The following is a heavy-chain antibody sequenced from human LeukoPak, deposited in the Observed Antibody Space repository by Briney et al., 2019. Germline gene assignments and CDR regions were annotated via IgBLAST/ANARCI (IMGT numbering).Heavy chain of an antibody. CDR1: GFTFSSYS. D-gene: IGHD6-19*01. Sequence: GGSLRLSCAASGFTFSSYSMNWVRQAPGKGLEWVSSISSSSSYIYYADSVKGRFTISRDNAKNSLYLQMNSLRAEDTAVYYCARASGWYQGDDYWGQGTLVTVSS. CDR2: ISSSSSYI. J-gene: IGHJ4*02. CDR3: ARASGWYQGDDY. V-gene: IGHV3-21*01.